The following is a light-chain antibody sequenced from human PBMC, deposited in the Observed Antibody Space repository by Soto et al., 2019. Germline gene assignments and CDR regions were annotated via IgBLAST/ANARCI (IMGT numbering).Light chain of an antibody. J-gene: IGKJ5*01. CDR2: GAS. CDR3: QQYNNWPPIT. Sequence: EIVMTQSPATLSVSPGERATLSCRASQSVSSKLAWYQQKPGQAPRLLIYGASTRATGIPARFSGSGSGTEFTLTISSLLAEDFAVYYCQQYNNWPPITFGQGTRLEIK. V-gene: IGKV3-15*01. CDR1: QSVSSK.